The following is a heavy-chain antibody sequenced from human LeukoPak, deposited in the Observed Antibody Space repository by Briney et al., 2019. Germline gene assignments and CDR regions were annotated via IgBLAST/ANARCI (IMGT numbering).Heavy chain of an antibody. CDR1: GFTFTDSA. V-gene: IGHV1-58*01. D-gene: IGHD1-26*01. J-gene: IGHJ4*02. Sequence: ASVKVSCKASGFTFTDSAVQWVRQAREQRHEWIGWVVVGSGDTNYAQKFQGKVTITRDMSTSTAYMELTSLRSEDTAVYYCAAGLVYSGSYWADYWGQGTLVTVSS. CDR2: VVVGSGDT. CDR3: AAGLVYSGSYWADY.